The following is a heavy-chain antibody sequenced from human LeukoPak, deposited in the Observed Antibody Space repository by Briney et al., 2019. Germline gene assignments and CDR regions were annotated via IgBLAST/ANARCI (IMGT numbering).Heavy chain of an antibody. CDR3: ARGKGVVAGSYYQYGMDV. Sequence: SETLSLTCAVYGGSFSGYYWSWIRQPPGKGLEWIGEINHSGSTNYNPSLKSRVTISVDTSKNQFSLKLSSVTAADTAVYYCARGKGVVAGSYYQYGMDVWGQGTTVNVSS. J-gene: IGHJ6*02. D-gene: IGHD6-19*01. CDR2: INHSGST. V-gene: IGHV4-34*01. CDR1: GGSFSGYY.